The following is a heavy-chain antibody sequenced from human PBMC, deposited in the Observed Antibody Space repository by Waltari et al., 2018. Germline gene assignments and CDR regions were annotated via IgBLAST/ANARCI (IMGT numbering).Heavy chain of an antibody. J-gene: IGHJ4*02. CDR1: GFPFTNSA. V-gene: IGHV1-58*02. D-gene: IGHD5-12*01. CDR2: IVVGSGNT. CDR3: AADGGVYSGYEFDY. Sequence: QKELVQSGPEVKKPGTSVKVSCKASGFPFTNSAIQGVRQARGQRLEWIGWIVVGSGNTDYAQKFQERVTITRDMSTSTAYMELSSLRSEDTAVYYCAADGGVYSGYEFDYWGQGTLVTVSS.